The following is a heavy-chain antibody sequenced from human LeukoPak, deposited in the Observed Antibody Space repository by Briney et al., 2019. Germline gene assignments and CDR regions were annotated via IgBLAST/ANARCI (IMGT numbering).Heavy chain of an antibody. CDR2: ISDVGTTQ. Sequence: GGSLRLSCAASGFTFRSYELNWVRQAPGKGLEWVSYISDVGTTQHYADSVKGRFIISRDNAKNSLYLQMNSLTTEDRAVYYCARDRSKVTAYDDALDIWGQGTMVIVSS. J-gene: IGHJ3*02. D-gene: IGHD2-21*02. V-gene: IGHV3-48*03. CDR1: GFTFRSYE. CDR3: ARDRSKVTAYDDALDI.